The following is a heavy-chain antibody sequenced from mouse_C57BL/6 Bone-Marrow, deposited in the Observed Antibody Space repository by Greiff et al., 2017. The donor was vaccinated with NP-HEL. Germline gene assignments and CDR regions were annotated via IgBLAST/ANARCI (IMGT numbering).Heavy chain of an antibody. V-gene: IGHV1-19*01. CDR1: GYTFTDYY. CDR3: ARERSITTVVAVDY. CDR2: INPYNGGT. Sequence: VQLQQSGPVLVKPGASVKMSCKASGYTFTDYYMNWVKQSHGKSLEWIGVINPYNGGTSYNQKFKGKATLTVDKSSSTAYMELNCLTSEDSAVYYCARERSITTVVAVDYWGQGTTLTVSS. D-gene: IGHD1-1*01. J-gene: IGHJ2*01.